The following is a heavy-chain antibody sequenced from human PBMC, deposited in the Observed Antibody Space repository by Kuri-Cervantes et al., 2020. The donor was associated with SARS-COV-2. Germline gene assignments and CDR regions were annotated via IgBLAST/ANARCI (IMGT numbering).Heavy chain of an antibody. CDR2: ISYDGSNK. D-gene: IGHD4-17*01. CDR3: AREESEGPGDIDYGDLGAYYYYYGMDV. J-gene: IGHJ6*02. V-gene: IGHV3-30*01. Sequence: GESLKISCATSGFTFSSNAMHWVRQAPGKGLEWVAVISYDGSNKYYADSVKGRFTISRDNSKNTLYLQMNSLRAEDTAVYYCAREESEGPGDIDYGDLGAYYYYYGMDVWGQGTTVTVSS. CDR1: GFTFSSNA.